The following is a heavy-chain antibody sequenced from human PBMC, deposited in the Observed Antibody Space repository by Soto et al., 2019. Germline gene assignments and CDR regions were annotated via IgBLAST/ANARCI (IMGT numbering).Heavy chain of an antibody. CDR2: TTYDGGIK. CDR1: GFSFSSYG. Sequence: GGSLRLSCAASGFSFSSYGMEWFRLAPGKGLEWVAATTYDGGIKHYADSVKGRFTISRDNSKNTLYLQMNSLRAEDTAVYYCAKSVVRGVIHDDYWGQGTLVTVSS. V-gene: IGHV3-30*18. D-gene: IGHD3-10*01. J-gene: IGHJ4*02. CDR3: AKSVVRGVIHDDY.